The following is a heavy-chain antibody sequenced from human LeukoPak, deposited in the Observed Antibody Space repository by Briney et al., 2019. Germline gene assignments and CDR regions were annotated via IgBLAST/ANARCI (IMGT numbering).Heavy chain of an antibody. V-gene: IGHV1-24*01. CDR1: GYTLTELS. J-gene: IGHJ4*02. CDR2: FDPEDGET. Sequence: ASVTVSCKVSGYTLTELSMHWVRQAPGKGLEWMGGFDPEDGETIYAQKFQGRVTMTEDTSTDTAYMELSSLRSEDTAVYYCATASYDSSGYFSYAAFDYWGQGTLVTVSS. D-gene: IGHD3-22*01. CDR3: ATASYDSSGYFSYAAFDY.